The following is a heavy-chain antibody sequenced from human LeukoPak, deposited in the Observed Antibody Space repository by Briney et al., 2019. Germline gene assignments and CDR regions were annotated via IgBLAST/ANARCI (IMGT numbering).Heavy chain of an antibody. J-gene: IGHJ6*03. D-gene: IGHD1-26*01. CDR2: ITSSSSYI. CDR3: ARDPYSGNYGNYYYYYMDV. Sequence: GGSLRLSCAASGFTFSSYSMNWVRQAPGKGLEWISSITSSSSYIYYADSVKGRFTISRDNAKNSLSLQMNNLSPDDTAVYFCARDPYSGNYGNYYYYYMDVWGKGTTVTISS. CDR1: GFTFSSYS. V-gene: IGHV3-21*06.